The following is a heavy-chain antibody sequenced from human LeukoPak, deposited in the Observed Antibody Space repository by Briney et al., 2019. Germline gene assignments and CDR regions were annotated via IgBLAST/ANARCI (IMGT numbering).Heavy chain of an antibody. CDR2: INPNSGGT. CDR1: GYTFTGYY. Sequence: ASVKVSCKASGYTFTGYYMHWVRQAPGQGLEWMGWINPNSGGTNYAQKFQGRVTMTRDTSISTAYMELSRLRSDDTAVYYCARVADVVVVAANDAFDIWGQGTMVTVSS. J-gene: IGHJ3*02. V-gene: IGHV1-2*02. CDR3: ARVADVVVVAANDAFDI. D-gene: IGHD2-15*01.